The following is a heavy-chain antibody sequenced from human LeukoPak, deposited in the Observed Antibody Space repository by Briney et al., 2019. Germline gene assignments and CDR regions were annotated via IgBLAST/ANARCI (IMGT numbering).Heavy chain of an antibody. CDR1: GGSLSSSSYY. V-gene: IGHV4-39*07. CDR3: ARGLGLHGWFDP. CDR2: IYYSGST. D-gene: IGHD7-27*01. Sequence: SETLSLTCTVSGGSLSSSSYYWGWIRQPPGKGLEWIGSIYYSGSTYYNPSLKSRVTISVDTSKNQFSLKLSSVTAADTAVYYCARGLGLHGWFDPWGQGTLVTVSS. J-gene: IGHJ5*02.